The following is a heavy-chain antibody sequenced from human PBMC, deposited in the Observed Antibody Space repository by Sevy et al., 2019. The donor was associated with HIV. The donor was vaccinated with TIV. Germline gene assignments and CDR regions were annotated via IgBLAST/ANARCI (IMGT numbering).Heavy chain of an antibody. Sequence: GGSLRLSCVGSGFTFRNFGVHWLRQAPGKGLEWLSVVSYDGSSKHYVDSVKGRFIVSRDNSKNTLYLQMNSLRTEDTAVYYCARGGSGDYYYYGVDVWGQGTTVTVSS. D-gene: IGHD3-10*01. V-gene: IGHV3-30*03. CDR1: GFTFRNFG. CDR3: ARGGSGDYYYYGVDV. J-gene: IGHJ6*02. CDR2: VSYDGSSK.